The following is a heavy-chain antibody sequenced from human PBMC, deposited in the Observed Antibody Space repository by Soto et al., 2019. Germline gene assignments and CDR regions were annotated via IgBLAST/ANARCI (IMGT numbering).Heavy chain of an antibody. CDR3: GRGGYRHYSAYYYYALDV. CDR2: TRDKPNSYTT. V-gene: IGHV3-72*01. CDR1: GFXXXXYY. D-gene: IGHD4-4*01. J-gene: IGHJ6*02. Sequence: GGSLRLSCVASGFXXXXYYVDWVRQAPGKGREWVGRTRDKPNSYTTEYAASVEGRFTISRDDSKNSLYLQLNSLNTEDTAVYYCGRGGYRHYSAYYYYALDVWGQGTTVTVSS.